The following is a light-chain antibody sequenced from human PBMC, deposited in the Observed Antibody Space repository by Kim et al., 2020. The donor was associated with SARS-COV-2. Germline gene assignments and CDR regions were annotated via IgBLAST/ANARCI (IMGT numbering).Light chain of an antibody. J-gene: IGKJ1*01. CDR1: QSLLHSNGYTY. Sequence: DIVMTQSPLSLPVTPGEPASISCRSSQSLLHSNGYTYLDWYLQKPGQSPHLLIYLGSYRASGVPSRFSGSGSGTEFTLKISRVEADDVGVYYCMQALQTPWTFGQGTKVEIK. CDR2: LGS. CDR3: MQALQTPWT. V-gene: IGKV2-28*01.